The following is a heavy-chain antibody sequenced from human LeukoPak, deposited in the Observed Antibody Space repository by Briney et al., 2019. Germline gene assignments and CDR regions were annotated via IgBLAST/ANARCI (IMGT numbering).Heavy chain of an antibody. Sequence: PSETLSLTCTVSSVSIRNYYWSWIRQPPGKGREWNGFIDYRGHANYSPSLKSRVTISVDTSMKQFFLQLTSLTAADTGVYYCARDSFGSGYKNYFDYWGQGTLVTVSS. CDR2: IDYRGHA. V-gene: IGHV4-59*13. D-gene: IGHD3-22*01. CDR3: ARDSFGSGYKNYFDY. J-gene: IGHJ4*02. CDR1: SVSIRNYY.